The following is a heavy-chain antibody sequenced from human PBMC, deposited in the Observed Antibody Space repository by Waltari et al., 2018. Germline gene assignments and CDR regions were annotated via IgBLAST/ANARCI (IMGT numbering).Heavy chain of an antibody. V-gene: IGHV4-38-2*01. D-gene: IGHD2-15*01. CDR3: ARQGGSYYFDY. CDR2: IYHSGST. Sequence: QVQLQESGPGLVKPSETLSLTCAVSGYSISSGCYWGWIRQPPGKGLEWIGSIYHSGSTYYNPSLKSRVTISVDTSKNQFSLKLSSVTAADTAMYYCARQGGSYYFDYWGQGTLVTVSS. J-gene: IGHJ4*02. CDR1: GYSISSGCY.